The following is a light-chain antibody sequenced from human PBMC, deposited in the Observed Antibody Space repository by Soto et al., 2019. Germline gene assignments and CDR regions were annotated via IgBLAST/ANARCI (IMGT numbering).Light chain of an antibody. V-gene: IGLV1-40*01. CDR2: NNN. CDR1: SSNFGAGYD. Sequence: QSVLTQPPSVSGAPGQRVTISCTGSSSNFGAGYDVHWYQQFPGTAPKLLIYNNNNRPSGVPDRFSGSKSGTSASLAITGLQAEDEADYYCQAYDGRLGGVLFGGGTKVTVL. CDR3: QAYDGRLGGVL. J-gene: IGLJ2*01.